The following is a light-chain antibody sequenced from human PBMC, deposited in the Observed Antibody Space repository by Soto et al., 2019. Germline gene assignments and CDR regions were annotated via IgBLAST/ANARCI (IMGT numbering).Light chain of an antibody. CDR2: KAS. V-gene: IGKV1-5*03. CDR1: QSISSW. J-gene: IGKJ1*01. Sequence: IRMTQSPSSFSASTGDRVTITCRASQSISSWLAWYQQKAGKAPKLLIYKASALESGVPSRFSGSGSGAEFTLNIRSMQHDDFANYYCQQYNSYTWTFGKGTKVDIK. CDR3: QQYNSYTWT.